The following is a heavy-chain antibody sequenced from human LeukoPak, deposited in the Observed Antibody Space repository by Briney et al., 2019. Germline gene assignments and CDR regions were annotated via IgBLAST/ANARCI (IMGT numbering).Heavy chain of an antibody. D-gene: IGHD2-2*01. Sequence: SETLSLTCTVTGGSISSANHFWSWVRQSPGEGLEGIGYIHYDGRAHYNPSLKSRVSMSLDMSKNQFSLSLSSVTAADTAIYYCAREVITPGDSDGFDLWGQGTMVSVSS. CDR2: IHYDGRA. J-gene: IGHJ3*01. CDR3: AREVITPGDSDGFDL. CDR1: GGSISSANHF. V-gene: IGHV4-30-4*08.